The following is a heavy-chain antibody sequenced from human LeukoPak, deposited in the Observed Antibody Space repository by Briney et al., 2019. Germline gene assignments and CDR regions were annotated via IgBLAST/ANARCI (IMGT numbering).Heavy chain of an antibody. CDR3: ARRLHDAFDI. Sequence: ASVKVSCKASGYTFTSYGISWVRQAPGQGLEWMGGIIPIFGTANYAQKFQGRVTITADESTSTAYMELSSLRSEDTAVYYCARRLHDAFDIWGQETMVTVSS. V-gene: IGHV1-69*13. CDR1: GYTFTSYG. D-gene: IGHD4-11*01. J-gene: IGHJ3*02. CDR2: IIPIFGTA.